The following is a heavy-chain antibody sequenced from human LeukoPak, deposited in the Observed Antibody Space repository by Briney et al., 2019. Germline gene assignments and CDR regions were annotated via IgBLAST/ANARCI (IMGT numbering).Heavy chain of an antibody. CDR1: GGSISSANYY. V-gene: IGHV4-61*02. J-gene: IGHJ4*02. D-gene: IGHD5-12*01. CDR2: IYTTGST. Sequence: SQTLSLTCTVSGGSISSANYYWSWIRQPAGEGLEWIGRIYTTGSTNYNPSLKSRVTISIDTSMNQFSLRLSSVTAADTAVYYCARQGYSSSDLDYWGQGILVNVSS. CDR3: ARQGYSSSDLDY.